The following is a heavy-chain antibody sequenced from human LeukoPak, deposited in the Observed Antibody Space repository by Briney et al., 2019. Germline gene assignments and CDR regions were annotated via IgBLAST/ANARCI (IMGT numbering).Heavy chain of an antibody. CDR1: GFTFSSYS. Sequence: GGSLRLSCAASGFTFSSYSMNWVRQAPGKGLEWVSSISSSSSHTYYADSVKGRFTISRDNAKNSLYLQMNSLRVEDTAVYYCASPEMASIRDNWFDPWGQGTLVTVSS. CDR2: ISSSSSHT. CDR3: ASPEMASIRDNWFDP. J-gene: IGHJ5*02. D-gene: IGHD5-24*01. V-gene: IGHV3-21*06.